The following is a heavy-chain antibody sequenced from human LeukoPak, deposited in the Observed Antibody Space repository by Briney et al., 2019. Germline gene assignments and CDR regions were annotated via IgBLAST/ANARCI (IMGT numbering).Heavy chain of an antibody. CDR3: ARGRGGSVQYGSSWYSSLGAY. J-gene: IGHJ4*02. D-gene: IGHD6-13*01. CDR2: MNPNSGNT. Sequence: GASVKVSCKASGYTFTTYDINWVRQATGQGLEWMGWMNPNSGNTGYAQKFQGRVTMTTNTSISTAYMELSSLRSDDTAVYYCARGRGGSVQYGSSWYSSLGAYWGQGTLVTVSS. CDR1: GYTFTTYD. V-gene: IGHV1-8*01.